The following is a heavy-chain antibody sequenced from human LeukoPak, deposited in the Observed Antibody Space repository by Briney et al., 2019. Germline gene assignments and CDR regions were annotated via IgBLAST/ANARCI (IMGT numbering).Heavy chain of an antibody. Sequence: ASVKVSCKVSGYTLTELSMHWVRQAPGKGLEWMGGFDPEDGETIYAQKFQGRVTMTEDTSTDTAYMELSSLISEDTAVYYCTTLTGIPGPRWLDPWGQGTPVTVSS. V-gene: IGHV1-24*01. CDR3: TTLTGIPGPRWLDP. CDR1: GYTLTELS. J-gene: IGHJ5*02. CDR2: FDPEDGET. D-gene: IGHD3-9*01.